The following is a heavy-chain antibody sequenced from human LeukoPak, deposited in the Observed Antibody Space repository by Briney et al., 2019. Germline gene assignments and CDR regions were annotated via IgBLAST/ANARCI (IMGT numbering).Heavy chain of an antibody. CDR1: GYTFTSYD. CDR2: MNPNSDNT. Sequence: ASVKVSCKASGYTFTSYDINWVRQATGQGLEWMGWMNPNSDNTGYAQKFQGRVTMTRNTSISTAYMELSSLRSEDTAVYYCARVMDSSSWYEGRYFDYWGQGTLVTVSS. CDR3: ARVMDSSSWYEGRYFDY. D-gene: IGHD6-13*01. J-gene: IGHJ4*02. V-gene: IGHV1-8*01.